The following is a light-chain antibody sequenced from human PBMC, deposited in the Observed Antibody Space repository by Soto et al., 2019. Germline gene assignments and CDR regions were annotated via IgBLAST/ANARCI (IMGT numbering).Light chain of an antibody. J-gene: IGLJ2*01. Sequence: QSVLTQPPSVSAAPGQKVTISCSGRSSNIGNNYVAWYQKLPGTAPKLLIYDNSERPSRIPDRFSGSKSGASATLDITGLQTGDEADYYCGTWDSSLRTVVFGEGTKLTVL. CDR3: GTWDSSLRTVV. CDR1: SSNIGNNY. CDR2: DNS. V-gene: IGLV1-51*01.